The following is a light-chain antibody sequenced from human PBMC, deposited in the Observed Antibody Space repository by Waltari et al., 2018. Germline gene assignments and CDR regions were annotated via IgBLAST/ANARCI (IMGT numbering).Light chain of an antibody. Sequence: DIVMTQSPESLAVSLGERAPINCKSSHNVLYRSNNKNYLAWYQHTPGQPPKLLIYWTSTRESGVPDRFSGSGSGTDFTLTISSLQAEDVAVYYCQQYYTTPHTFGQGTKLEIK. V-gene: IGKV4-1*01. CDR1: HNVLYRSNNKNY. CDR3: QQYYTTPHT. CDR2: WTS. J-gene: IGKJ2*01.